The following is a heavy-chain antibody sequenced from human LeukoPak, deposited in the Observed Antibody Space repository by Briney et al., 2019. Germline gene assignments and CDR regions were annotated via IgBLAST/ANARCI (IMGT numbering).Heavy chain of an antibody. V-gene: IGHV3-21*01. D-gene: IGHD3-22*01. J-gene: IGHJ4*02. CDR1: GFTFSSYS. CDR2: ISSSSSYI. CDR3: ARAWFSYYDSSGYYHFDY. Sequence: PGGSLRLSCAASGFTFSSYSMNWVRQAPGKGLEWVSSISSSSSYIYYADSVKGRFTISRDNAKNSLYLQVNSLRAEDTAVYYCARAWFSYYDSSGYYHFDYWGQGTLVTVSS.